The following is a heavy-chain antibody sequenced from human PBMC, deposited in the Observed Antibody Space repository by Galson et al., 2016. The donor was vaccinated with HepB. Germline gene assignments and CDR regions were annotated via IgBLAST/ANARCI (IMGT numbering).Heavy chain of an antibody. CDR2: INPNSGGA. CDR1: GYTFTGYN. V-gene: IGHV1-2*06. CDR3: ARVGTSGWFA. D-gene: IGHD6-19*01. J-gene: IGHJ5*02. Sequence: SVKVSCKASGYTFTGYNIHWVRQAPGQGLEWMGRINPNSGGANYAQKFRGRVTMTSDTSSSTAYLELSRLRSDDTAFFYCARVGTSGWFAWGQGTLVTVSS.